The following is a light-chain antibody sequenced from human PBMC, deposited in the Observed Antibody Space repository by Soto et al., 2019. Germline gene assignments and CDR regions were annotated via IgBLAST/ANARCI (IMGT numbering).Light chain of an antibody. CDR3: QQYGSSRT. J-gene: IGKJ1*01. CDR2: GVS. Sequence: EIVLTQSPGTLSLSPGERATLSCRASQSVSSSYLAWYQQKPGQAPRLLIYGVSSRATVIPDRFSGSGSGTDFTLTITRLEPEDVAVYYCQQYGSSRTFGQGTKVEIK. V-gene: IGKV3-20*01. CDR1: QSVSSSY.